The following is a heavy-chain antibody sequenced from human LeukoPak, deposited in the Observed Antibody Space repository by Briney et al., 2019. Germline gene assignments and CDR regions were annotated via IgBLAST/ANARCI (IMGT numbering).Heavy chain of an antibody. CDR1: GFTFDDYA. CDR3: AKGNDYSYLNWFDP. D-gene: IGHD4-11*01. V-gene: IGHV3-9*01. Sequence: GGSLRLSCAASGFTFDDYAKHWVRQAPGKGLEWVSGISWNSGSIGYADSVKGRFTISRDNAKNSLYLQMNSLRAEDTALYYCAKGNDYSYLNWFDPWGQGTLVTVSS. J-gene: IGHJ5*02. CDR2: ISWNSGSI.